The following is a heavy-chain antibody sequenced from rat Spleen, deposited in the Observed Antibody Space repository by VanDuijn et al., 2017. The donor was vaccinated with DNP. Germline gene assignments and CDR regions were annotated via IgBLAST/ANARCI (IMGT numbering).Heavy chain of an antibody. V-gene: IGHV5-22*01. Sequence: EVQLVESGGGLVQPGGSLKLSCAASGFNFNDYWMGWVRQAPKKGLELVTYISFEGSSTYFGDSVKGRFTVSRDDSTSTLYLQMDSLRSEETATYYCTRGGTYYFDYWGQGVLVSVSS. CDR2: ISFEGSST. D-gene: IGHD4-3*01. CDR3: TRGGTYYFDY. CDR1: GFNFNDYW. J-gene: IGHJ2*01.